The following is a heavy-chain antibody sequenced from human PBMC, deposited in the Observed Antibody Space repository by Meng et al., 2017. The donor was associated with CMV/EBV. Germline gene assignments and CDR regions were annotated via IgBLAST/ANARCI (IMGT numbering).Heavy chain of an antibody. V-gene: IGHV1-69*05. CDR2: IIPIFGTA. Sequence: FSSYAFSWVRQAPGQGLEWMGGIIPIFGTANYAQKFQGRVTITTDKSTSTAYMELSSLRSEDTAVYYCAREPKDYYYDSSGYSNWFDPWGQGTLVTVSS. CDR3: AREPKDYYYDSSGYSNWFDP. D-gene: IGHD3-22*01. CDR1: FSSYA. J-gene: IGHJ5*02.